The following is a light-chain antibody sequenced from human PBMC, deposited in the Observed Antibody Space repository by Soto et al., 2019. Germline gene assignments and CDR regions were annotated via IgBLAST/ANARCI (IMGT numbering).Light chain of an antibody. CDR1: QGISND. V-gene: IGKV1-16*02. CDR2: GAS. CDR3: LQYNSYHRT. Sequence: DIQMTQSPSALSGAVGDRVTITCRASQGISNDLDWFQQKPGKAPKSLMYGASILHSGVPSKFSGSGSGTDFTLTISSLQPEDFATYYCLQYNSYHRTFAQGTKVDIK. J-gene: IGKJ1*01.